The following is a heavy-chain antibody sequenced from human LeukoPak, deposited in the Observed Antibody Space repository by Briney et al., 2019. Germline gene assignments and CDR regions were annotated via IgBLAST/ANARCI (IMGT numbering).Heavy chain of an antibody. CDR1: GFTFSSYW. Sequence: TGGSLRLSCAASGFTFSSYWMSWVRQAPGKGLEWVANIKQDGSEKYYVDSVRGRFTISRDNAKNSLYLQMNSLRAEDTAVYYCARDNGFGEFTSNYYYYYGMDVWGQGTTVTVSS. D-gene: IGHD3-10*01. CDR2: IKQDGSEK. J-gene: IGHJ6*02. V-gene: IGHV3-7*01. CDR3: ARDNGFGEFTSNYYYYYGMDV.